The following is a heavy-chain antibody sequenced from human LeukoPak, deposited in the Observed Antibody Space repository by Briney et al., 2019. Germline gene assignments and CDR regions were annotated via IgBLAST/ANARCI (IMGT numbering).Heavy chain of an antibody. J-gene: IGHJ4*02. V-gene: IGHV4-4*02. CDR1: GGSISSTSW. CDR2: IYHSGRT. CDR3: AAGWAFDSSGSTDY. D-gene: IGHD3-22*01. Sequence: SGTLSLTCAVSGGSISSTSWYSWVRQPPGKGLEWIGEIYHSGRTNYKASLKSRVTISIDTSKNQFSLKLNSVTAADTAVYYCAAGWAFDSSGSTDYWGQGTLVTVSS.